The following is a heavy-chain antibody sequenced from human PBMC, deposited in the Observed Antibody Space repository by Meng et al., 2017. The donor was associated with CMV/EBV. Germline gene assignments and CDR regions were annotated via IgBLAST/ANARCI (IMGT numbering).Heavy chain of an antibody. CDR1: ISSSSYY. CDR2: IYYSGST. CDR3: ARWGGDIVVVPAAIGEFDY. V-gene: IGHV4-39*01. Sequence: ISSSSYYGGWSRQPPGKGLEWIGSIYYSGSTYYNPSLKSRVTISVDTSKNQFSLKLSSVTAADTAVYYCARWGGDIVVVPAAIGEFDYWGQGTLVTVSS. D-gene: IGHD2-2*01. J-gene: IGHJ4*02.